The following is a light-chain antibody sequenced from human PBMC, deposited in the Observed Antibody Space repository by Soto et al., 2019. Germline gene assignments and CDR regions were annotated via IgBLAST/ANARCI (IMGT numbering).Light chain of an antibody. CDR2: AAS. V-gene: IGKV1-9*01. CDR1: QGFSSN. J-gene: IGKJ4*01. Sequence: DIQLTQSPSFLSASVGDRVTITCRASQGFSSNLAWYQQKPGKAPKLLIYAASSLQSGVPSRFSGSGSGTEFNLTISSLQPEEFATYYCQQRNSYPPRTFGGGTKVEIK. CDR3: QQRNSYPPRT.